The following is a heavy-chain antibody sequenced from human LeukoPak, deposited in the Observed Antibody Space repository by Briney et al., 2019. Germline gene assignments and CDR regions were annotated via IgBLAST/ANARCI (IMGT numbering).Heavy chain of an antibody. D-gene: IGHD6-6*01. CDR1: GYTFNDYY. V-gene: IGHV1-2*02. CDR3: ARQSYGSSYYFDY. Sequence: ASVKVSCKASGYTFNDYYIHWVRQAPGQGLEWMGWVNPNTGTTNYAQKFQGRVTLTRDTSISTAYMELSSLTSGDTAVYYCARQSYGSSYYFDYWGQGTLVTVSS. CDR2: VNPNTGTT. J-gene: IGHJ4*02.